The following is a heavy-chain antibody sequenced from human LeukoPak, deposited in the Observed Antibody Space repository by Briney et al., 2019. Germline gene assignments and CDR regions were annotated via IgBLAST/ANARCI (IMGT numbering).Heavy chain of an antibody. CDR2: ISYDGSNK. CDR1: GFTFSTYS. V-gene: IGHV3-30*14. D-gene: IGHD5-18*01. Sequence: GGSLRLSCAASGFTFSTYSMSWVRQAPGKGLEWVAVISYDGSNKYYADSVKGRFTISRDNSKNTLYLQMNSLRAEDTAVYYCARELEVTGFDYWGQGTLVTVSS. J-gene: IGHJ4*02. CDR3: ARELEVTGFDY.